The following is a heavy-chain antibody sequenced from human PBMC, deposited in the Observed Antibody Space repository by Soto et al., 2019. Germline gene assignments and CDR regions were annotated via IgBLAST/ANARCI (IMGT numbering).Heavy chain of an antibody. CDR1: GGSISSYY. V-gene: IGHV4-59*08. CDR2: IYYSGST. CDR3: ARVYSGYEYFDY. J-gene: IGHJ4*02. D-gene: IGHD5-12*01. Sequence: PSETLSLTCTVSGGSISSYYWSWIRQPPGKGLEWIGYIYYSGSTNYNPSLKSRVTISVDTSKNQFSLKLSSVTAADTAVYYCARVYSGYEYFDYWGQGTLVTVSS.